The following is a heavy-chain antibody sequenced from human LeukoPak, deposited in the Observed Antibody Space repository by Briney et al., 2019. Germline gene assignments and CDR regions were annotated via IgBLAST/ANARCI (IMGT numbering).Heavy chain of an antibody. V-gene: IGHV3-23*01. D-gene: IGHD5/OR15-5a*01. Sequence: GGSLRLSCAASGFTFSSYAMSWVRQAPGKGLEWVSAISESGGSTYYADSVEGRFTISRDNSKNTLFLQMNSLRAEDTAVYYCAKELRRTEIYVNLDYWGQGTLVTVSS. J-gene: IGHJ4*02. CDR1: GFTFSSYA. CDR3: AKELRRTEIYVNLDY. CDR2: ISESGGST.